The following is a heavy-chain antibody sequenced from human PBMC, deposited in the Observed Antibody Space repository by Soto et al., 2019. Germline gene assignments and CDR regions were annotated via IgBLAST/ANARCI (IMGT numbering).Heavy chain of an antibody. D-gene: IGHD1-26*01. CDR1: GGSISSSSYY. Sequence: SETLSLTCTDSGGSISSSSYYWGWIRQPPGKGLEWIGSIYYSGSTYYNPSLKSRVTISVDTSKNQFSLKLSSVTAADTAVYYCARTARLGTSTTLLFDYWGQGTLVTVSS. V-gene: IGHV4-39*01. CDR2: IYYSGST. CDR3: ARTARLGTSTTLLFDY. J-gene: IGHJ4*02.